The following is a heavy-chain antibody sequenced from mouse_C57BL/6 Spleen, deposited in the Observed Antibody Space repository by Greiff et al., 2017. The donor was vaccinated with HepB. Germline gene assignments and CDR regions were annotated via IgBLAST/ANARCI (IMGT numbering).Heavy chain of an antibody. V-gene: IGHV3-6*01. CDR3: ARDNWDPYFYYAMDY. Sequence: DVKLVESGPGLVKPSQSLSLTCSVTGYSITSGYYWNWIRQFPGNKLEWMGYISYDGSNNYNPSLKNRISITRDTSKNQFFLKLNSVTTEDTATYYCARDNWDPYFYYAMDYWGQGTSVTVSS. J-gene: IGHJ4*01. D-gene: IGHD4-1*01. CDR2: ISYDGSN. CDR1: GYSITSGYY.